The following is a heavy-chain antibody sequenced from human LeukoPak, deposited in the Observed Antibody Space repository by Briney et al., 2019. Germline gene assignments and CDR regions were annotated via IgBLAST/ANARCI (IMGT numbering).Heavy chain of an antibody. D-gene: IGHD3-10*01. CDR2: ISSSYI. V-gene: IGHV3-21*01. J-gene: IGHJ4*02. Sequence: GGSLRLSCAASGFTFSTYNMNWVRQAPGKGLEWVSSISSSYIYYADSVKGRFTISRDNAKNSLYLQMNSLRAEDTAVYYCARVVRYYFDYWGQGTLVTVSS. CDR3: ARVVRYYFDY. CDR1: GFTFSTYN.